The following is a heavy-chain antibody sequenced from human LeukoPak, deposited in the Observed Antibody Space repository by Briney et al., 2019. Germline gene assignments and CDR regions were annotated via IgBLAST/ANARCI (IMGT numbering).Heavy chain of an antibody. CDR2: INHSGST. J-gene: IGHJ3*02. CDR3: ARPLHPREGRKVGYSSSWWHAFDI. CDR1: GGSFSGYY. V-gene: IGHV4-34*01. Sequence: PSETLSLTCAVYGGSFSGYYCSWIRQPPGKGLERIGEINHSGSTNYNPSLKSRVTVSVDTSKNQFSLKLSSVTAADTAVYYCARPLHPREGRKVGYSSSWWHAFDIWGQGTMVTVSS. D-gene: IGHD6-13*01.